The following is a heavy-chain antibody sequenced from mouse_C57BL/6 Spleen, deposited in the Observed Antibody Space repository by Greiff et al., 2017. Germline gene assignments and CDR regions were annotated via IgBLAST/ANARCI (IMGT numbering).Heavy chain of an antibody. CDR1: GFTFSDYG. J-gene: IGHJ4*01. D-gene: IGHD2-1*01. CDR3: ARRGGNYDAMDY. Sequence: VQLKESGGGLVKPGGSLKLSCAASGFTFSDYGMHWVRQAPEKGLEWVAYISSGSSTIYYADTVKGRFTISRDNAKNTLFLQMTSLRSEDMAMYYCARRGGNYDAMDYWGQGTSVTVSS. CDR2: ISSGSSTI. V-gene: IGHV5-17*01.